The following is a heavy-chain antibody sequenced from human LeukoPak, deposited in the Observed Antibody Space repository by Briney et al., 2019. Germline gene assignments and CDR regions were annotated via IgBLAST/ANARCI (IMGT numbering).Heavy chain of an antibody. J-gene: IGHJ6*02. V-gene: IGHV4-30-2*01. D-gene: IGHD4-11*01. CDR3: ARGTVTTDYYYYGMDV. CDR1: GGSISSGGYS. Sequence: PSETLSLTCAVSGGSISSGGYSWSWIRQPPGKGLEWIGYIYHSGSTYYNPSLKSRVTISVDRSKNQFSLKLSSVTAADTAVYYCARGTVTTDYYYYGMDVWGQGTTVTVSS. CDR2: IYHSGST.